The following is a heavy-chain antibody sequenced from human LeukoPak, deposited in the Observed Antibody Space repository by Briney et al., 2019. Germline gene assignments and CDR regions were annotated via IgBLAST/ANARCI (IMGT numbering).Heavy chain of an antibody. CDR2: ISAGNGNT. Sequence: ASVKVSCKASGYTFTSYAMHWVRQAPGQRLEWMGWISAGNGNTKYSQKFQGRVTITRDTSASTAYMELSSLRSEDTAVYYCARSTDYYDSSGYFPWGQGTLVTVSS. D-gene: IGHD3-22*01. V-gene: IGHV1-3*01. CDR1: GYTFTSYA. J-gene: IGHJ1*01. CDR3: ARSTDYYDSSGYFP.